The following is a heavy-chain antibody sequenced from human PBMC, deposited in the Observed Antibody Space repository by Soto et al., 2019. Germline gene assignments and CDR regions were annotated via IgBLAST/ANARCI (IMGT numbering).Heavy chain of an antibody. CDR2: ISAYNGNT. CDR1: GYTFTSYG. D-gene: IGHD3-22*01. J-gene: IGHJ3*02. Sequence: ASVKVSCKASGYTFTSYGISWVRQAPGQGLEWMGWISAYNGNTNYAQKLQGRVTMTTDTSTSTAYMELRSLRSDDTAVYYCARDRKVFYDSSGTPDAFDNWGQGTRVTVS. V-gene: IGHV1-18*01. CDR3: ARDRKVFYDSSGTPDAFDN.